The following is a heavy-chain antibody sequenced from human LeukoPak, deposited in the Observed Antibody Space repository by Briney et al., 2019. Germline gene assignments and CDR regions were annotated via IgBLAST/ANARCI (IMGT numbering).Heavy chain of an antibody. CDR1: GFTFSSYN. CDR2: ISWNSGSI. Sequence: PGGSLRLSCAASGFTFSSYNMNWVRQAPGKGLEWVSGISWNSGSIGYADSVKGRFTISRDNAKNSLYLQMNSLRAEDTALYYCAKRVRYASAFDIWGQGTMVTVPS. J-gene: IGHJ3*02. V-gene: IGHV3-9*01. CDR3: AKRVRYASAFDI. D-gene: IGHD1-1*01.